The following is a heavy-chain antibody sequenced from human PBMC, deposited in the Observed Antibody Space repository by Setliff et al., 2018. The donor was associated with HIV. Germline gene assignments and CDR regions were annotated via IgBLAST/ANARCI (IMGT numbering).Heavy chain of an antibody. V-gene: IGHV4-30-4*08. J-gene: IGHJ5*02. CDR3: ARIGSGWSVGWFDP. D-gene: IGHD6-13*01. CDR1: GGSISSGDYY. CDR2: IYDSEST. Sequence: PSETLSLTCTVSGGSISSGDYYWSWIRQPPGKGLEWIGNIYDSESTYYIPSLKSRATISIDTSKNQLSLKLRSVTAADTAVYYCARIGSGWSVGWFDPWGQGTLVTVSS.